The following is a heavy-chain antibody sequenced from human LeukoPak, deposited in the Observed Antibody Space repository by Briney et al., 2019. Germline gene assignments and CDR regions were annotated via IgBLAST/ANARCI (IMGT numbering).Heavy chain of an antibody. J-gene: IGHJ4*02. CDR2: INHSGST. V-gene: IGHV4-34*01. CDR1: GGSFSGYY. Sequence: SETLSLTCAVYGGSFSGYYWSWIRQPPGKGLEWIGGINHSGSTNYNPSLKSRVTISVDTSKNQFSLKLSSVTAADTAVYYCARGRDYWGQGTLVTVSS. CDR3: ARGRDY.